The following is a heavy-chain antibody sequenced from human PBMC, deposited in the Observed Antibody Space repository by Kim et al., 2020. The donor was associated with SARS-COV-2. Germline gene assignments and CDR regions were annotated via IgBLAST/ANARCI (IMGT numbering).Heavy chain of an antibody. V-gene: IGHV1-69*13. CDR3: ASRPITPYGDYRLGYYYYYGMDV. Sequence: SVKVSCKASGGTFSSYAISWVRQAPGQGLEWMGGIIPIFGTANYAQKFQGRVTITADESTSTAYMELSSLRSEDTAVYYCASRPITPYGDYRLGYYYYYGMDVWGQGTTVTVSS. CDR1: GGTFSSYA. J-gene: IGHJ6*02. D-gene: IGHD4-17*01. CDR2: IIPIFGTA.